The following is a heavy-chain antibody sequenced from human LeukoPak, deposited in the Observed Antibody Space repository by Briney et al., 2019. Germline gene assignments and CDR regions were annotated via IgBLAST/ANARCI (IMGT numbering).Heavy chain of an antibody. D-gene: IGHD2-15*01. J-gene: IGHJ4*02. CDR2: INHSGST. Sequence: SETLCLTCAVYGGSFSAYYWSRIRQPPGKGLEWIGEINHSGSTNYNPSLKSRVTISVDTSKNQFSLKLSSVTAADTAVYYCARGHIQRYRSGGSCYLPGFDYWGQGTLVTASS. CDR1: GGSFSAYY. V-gene: IGHV4-34*01. CDR3: ARGHIQRYRSGGSCYLPGFDY.